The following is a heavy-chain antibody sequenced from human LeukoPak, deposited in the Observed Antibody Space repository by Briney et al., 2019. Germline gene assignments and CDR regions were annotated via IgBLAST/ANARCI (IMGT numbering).Heavy chain of an antibody. Sequence: GVSLRLSCAASGFTFSTYTMNWVRQAPGKGLEWVSTVSDSSDVHYSDSVKGRFTISRDNARNSLYLQMNSLRDEDTAVYYCARDGLHTAHFDYWGLGTLVTVSS. J-gene: IGHJ4*02. V-gene: IGHV3-48*02. CDR3: ARDGLHTAHFDY. CDR2: VSDSSDV. CDR1: GFTFSTYT. D-gene: IGHD5-18*01.